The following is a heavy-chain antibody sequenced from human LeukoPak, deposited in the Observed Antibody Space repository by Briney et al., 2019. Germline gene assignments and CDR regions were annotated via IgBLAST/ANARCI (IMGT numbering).Heavy chain of an antibody. V-gene: IGHV3-15*01. CDR2: IKSKTDGGTT. CDR3: TTARGYSYGDIDY. CDR1: GFTFSNAW. J-gene: IGHJ4*02. Sequence: GESLRLSCAASGFTFSNAWMSWVRQAPGKGLEWVGRIKSKTDGGTTDYAAPVKGRFTISRDDSKNTLYLQVNSLKTEDTAVYYCTTARGYSYGDIDYWGQGTLVTVSS. D-gene: IGHD5-18*01.